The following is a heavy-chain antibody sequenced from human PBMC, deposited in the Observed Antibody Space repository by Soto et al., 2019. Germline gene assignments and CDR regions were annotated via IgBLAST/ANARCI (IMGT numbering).Heavy chain of an antibody. CDR3: AIFGPTARRGGLYDFWSGYYYYMDV. CDR2: MNPNSGNT. J-gene: IGHJ6*03. Sequence: ASVKVSCKASGYTFTSYDINWVRQATGQGLEWMGWMNPNSGNTGYAQKFQGRVTMTRNTSISTAYMELSSLRSEDTAVYYCAIFGPTARRGGLYDFWSGYYYYMDVWGKGTTVTVSS. CDR1: GYTFTSYD. D-gene: IGHD3-3*01. V-gene: IGHV1-8*01.